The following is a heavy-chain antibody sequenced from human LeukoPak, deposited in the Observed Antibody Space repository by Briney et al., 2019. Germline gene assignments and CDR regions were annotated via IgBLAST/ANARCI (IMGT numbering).Heavy chain of an antibody. CDR1: GFTFSSYA. D-gene: IGHD3-10*01. CDR3: AKVSHASYYGSGSYPDY. Sequence: GGSLRLSCAASGFTFSSYAMSWVRQAPGKGLEWVSAISGSGGSTYYADSVKGRFTISRDNSKNTLYLQMNSLRAEDTAVYYCAKVSHASYYGSGSYPDYWGQGTLVTVSS. CDR2: ISGSGGST. J-gene: IGHJ4*02. V-gene: IGHV3-23*01.